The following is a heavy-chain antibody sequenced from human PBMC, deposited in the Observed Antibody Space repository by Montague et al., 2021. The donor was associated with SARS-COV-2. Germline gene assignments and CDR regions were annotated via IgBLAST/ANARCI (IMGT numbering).Heavy chain of an antibody. J-gene: IGHJ4*02. CDR2: LLFEKKKYY. Sequence: CAISGDSVAELRRRSEEHTPELQSRFEFVCRLLFEKKKYYDYAVSVKSRMTISPDTSKNQFSLQLSSVTPEDRAVYYCARDPRYSLSWSFDYWGQGTLVTVSS. CDR1: GDSVAELRRR. V-gene: IGHV6-1*01. D-gene: IGHD6-13*01. CDR3: ARDPRYSLSWSFDY.